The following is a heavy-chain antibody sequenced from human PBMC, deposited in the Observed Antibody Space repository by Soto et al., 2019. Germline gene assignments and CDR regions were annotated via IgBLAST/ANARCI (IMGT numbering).Heavy chain of an antibody. V-gene: IGHV4-34*01. J-gene: IGHJ4*02. CDR1: SVSLSGYY. D-gene: IGHD6-6*01. Sequence: PSETLALTCSVYSVSLSGYYWSWIRQPPGKGLEWIGEISPSGTTNYSPSLKSRVSISVDTYKNQFSLNLTSLTAADTAVYYCARAPKVSGSDKTRPDFWGQGSLVPVSS. CDR2: ISPSGTT. CDR3: ARAPKVSGSDKTRPDF.